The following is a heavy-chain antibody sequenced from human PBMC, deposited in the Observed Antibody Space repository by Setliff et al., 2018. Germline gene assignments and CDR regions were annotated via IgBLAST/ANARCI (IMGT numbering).Heavy chain of an antibody. D-gene: IGHD5-12*01. Sequence: GESLKISCAASGFTFSSYAMSWVRQAPGKGLEWVSAISGSGGSTYYADPVKGRFTISRDNSKNTLYLQMNSLRAEDTAVYYCAKDSLYMVASYYFDYWGQGTLVTVSS. J-gene: IGHJ4*02. CDR2: ISGSGGST. V-gene: IGHV3-23*01. CDR1: GFTFSSYA. CDR3: AKDSLYMVASYYFDY.